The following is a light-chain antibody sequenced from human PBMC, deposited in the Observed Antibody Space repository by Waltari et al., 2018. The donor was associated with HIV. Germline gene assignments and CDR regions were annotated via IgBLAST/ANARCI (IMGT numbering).Light chain of an antibody. CDR2: EVS. CDR3: SSYTSSSTV. V-gene: IGLV2-14*01. J-gene: IGLJ2*01. Sequence: QSALTQPASVSGSPGQSITISCTGTSSDVGGYNSVSWYQQHPGKAPKLMIYEVSKRPSGVSNRFSGSKSGNTASLTISGLQAEDEADYYCSSYTSSSTVFGGGTKLTVL. CDR1: SSDVGGYNS.